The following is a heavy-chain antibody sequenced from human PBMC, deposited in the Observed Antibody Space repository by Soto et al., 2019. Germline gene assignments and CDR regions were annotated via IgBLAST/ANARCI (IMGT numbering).Heavy chain of an antibody. D-gene: IGHD3-3*01. CDR1: GFTFSSYA. V-gene: IGHV3-30-3*01. J-gene: IGHJ4*02. CDR3: ARDPVAIFGGPGYFDY. Sequence: GGSLRLSCAASGFTFSSYAMHWVRQAPGKGLEWVAVISYDGSNKYYADSVKGRFTISRDNSKNTLYLQMNSLRAEDTAVYYCARDPVAIFGGPGYFDYWGQGTLVTVSS. CDR2: ISYDGSNK.